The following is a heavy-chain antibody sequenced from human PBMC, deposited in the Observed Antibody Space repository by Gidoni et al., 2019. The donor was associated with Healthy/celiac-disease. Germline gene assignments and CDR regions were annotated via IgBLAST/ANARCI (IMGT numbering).Heavy chain of an antibody. CDR1: GGPISSGDYY. CDR3: ARERRRGYSLRYYYYYGMDV. D-gene: IGHD3-22*01. V-gene: IGHV4-30-4*01. Sequence: QVQLQESGPGLVKPSQTLSLTCTVSGGPISSGDYYWSWIRQPPGKGLEWIGYIYYSGSTYYNPALKSRVTISVDTSKNQFSLKLSSVTAADTAVYYWARERRRGYSLRYYYYYGMDVWGQGTTVTVSS. CDR2: IYYSGST. J-gene: IGHJ6*02.